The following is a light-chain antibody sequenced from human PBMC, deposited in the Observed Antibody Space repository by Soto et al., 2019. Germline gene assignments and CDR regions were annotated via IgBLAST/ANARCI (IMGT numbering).Light chain of an antibody. Sequence: QSALTQPAAVSGSPGQSITISCTGTSSDVGGYNYVSWYQQPPGKAPKLMIYEVSNRPSGVSRRFSGSKSGNTASLTISGLQAEDYADYYCRSYTSSSTCVFGTGNKGTVL. J-gene: IGLJ1*01. CDR1: SSDVGGYNY. V-gene: IGLV2-14*01. CDR2: EVS. CDR3: RSYTSSSTCV.